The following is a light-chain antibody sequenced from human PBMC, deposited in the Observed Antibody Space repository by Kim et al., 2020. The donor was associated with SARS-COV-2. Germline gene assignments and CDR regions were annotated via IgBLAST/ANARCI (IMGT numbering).Light chain of an antibody. J-gene: IGLJ2*01. CDR1: TGAVTSGHY. CDR3: LLSYSDTRV. V-gene: IGLV7-46*01. Sequence: GGTVTLTCGSSTGAVTSGHYPFWFQQKPGQAPRTLIYDTIKKHSWTPARFSGSLLGGKGALTLSGAQPEDEADYYCLLSYSDTRVFGGGTQLTVL. CDR2: DTI.